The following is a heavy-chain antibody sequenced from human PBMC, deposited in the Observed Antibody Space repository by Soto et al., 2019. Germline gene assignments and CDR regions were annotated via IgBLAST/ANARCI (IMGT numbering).Heavy chain of an antibody. CDR2: IYYSGST. CDR1: GGSVSSGSYY. CDR3: ARDRIAARRSAYYYYGMDV. V-gene: IGHV4-61*01. Sequence: PSETLSLTCTVSGGSVSSGSYYWSWIRQPPGKGLEWIRYIYYSGSTSYNPSLKSRVTISVDTSKNQFSLKLSSVTAADTAVYYCARDRIAARRSAYYYYGMDVWGQGTTVTVSS. D-gene: IGHD6-6*01. J-gene: IGHJ6*02.